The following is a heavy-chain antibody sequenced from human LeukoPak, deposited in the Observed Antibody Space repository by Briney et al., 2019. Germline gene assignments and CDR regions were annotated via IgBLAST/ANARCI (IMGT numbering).Heavy chain of an antibody. J-gene: IGHJ5*02. CDR2: IYYSGST. Sequence: PSETLSLTCTVSGGSISSYYWSWIRQPPGKGLEWIGYIYYSGSTNYNPSLKSRVTISVDTSKNQFSLKLSSVTAADTAVYYCARELKKSGYSYGYNWFDPWGQGTLVTVSS. CDR3: ARELKKSGYSYGYNWFDP. D-gene: IGHD5-18*01. V-gene: IGHV4-59*01. CDR1: GGSISSYY.